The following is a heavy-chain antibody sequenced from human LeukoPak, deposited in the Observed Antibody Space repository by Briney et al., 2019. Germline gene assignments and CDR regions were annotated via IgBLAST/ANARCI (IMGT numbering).Heavy chain of an antibody. CDR3: AKGRFAVRGGLDY. D-gene: IGHD3-10*01. Sequence: GGSLRLSCAASGFTFSSYAMSWVRQAPGKGLEWVSAISGSGGSTYYADSVKGRFTISSDSSKNTLYLQMNSLRAEDTAAYYCAKGRFAVRGGLDYWGQGTLVTVSS. J-gene: IGHJ4*02. V-gene: IGHV3-23*01. CDR2: ISGSGGST. CDR1: GFTFSSYA.